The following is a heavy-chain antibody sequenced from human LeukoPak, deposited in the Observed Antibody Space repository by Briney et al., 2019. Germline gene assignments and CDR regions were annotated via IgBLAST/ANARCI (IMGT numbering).Heavy chain of an antibody. J-gene: IGHJ4*02. CDR2: IYSGGST. Sequence: GGSLRLSCAASGFTVSSNYMSWVRQAPGKGLEWVSVIYSGGSTYYADSVKGRFTISRDNSKNALYLQMNSLRAEDTAVYYCASQPRIVGATAHFDYWGQGTLVTVSS. CDR3: ASQPRIVGATAHFDY. V-gene: IGHV3-53*01. D-gene: IGHD1-26*01. CDR1: GFTVSSNY.